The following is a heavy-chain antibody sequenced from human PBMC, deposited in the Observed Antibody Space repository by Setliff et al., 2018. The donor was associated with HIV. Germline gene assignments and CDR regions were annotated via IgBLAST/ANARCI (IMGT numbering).Heavy chain of an antibody. Sequence: GGSLRLSCAASGFTFSNFAMSWVRQAPGKGLEWVSVIFSGDSTTHYADSVMGRFTISRDNSENMLYLQMSSLRAEDTAIYYCASYLFGVDDLDVWGKGTTVTVSS. CDR3: ASYLFGVDDLDV. V-gene: IGHV3-23*03. D-gene: IGHD3-3*01. CDR2: IFSGDSTT. J-gene: IGHJ6*04. CDR1: GFTFSNFA.